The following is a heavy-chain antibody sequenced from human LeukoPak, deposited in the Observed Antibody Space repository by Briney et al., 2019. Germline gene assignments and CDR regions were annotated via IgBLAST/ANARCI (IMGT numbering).Heavy chain of an antibody. J-gene: IGHJ4*02. D-gene: IGHD2-15*01. CDR2: IIPIFGIA. CDR3: ARDGYCSGGSCYSRPHFDY. CDR1: GRTFSIYA. V-gene: IGHV1-69*17. Sequence: GSSVKLSCKASGRTFSIYAISWVRQAPGQGREWMGGIIPIFGIANYTQKFQGRLTITADKSTSTAYMELSSLRSEATAVYYCARDGYCSGGSCYSRPHFDYWGQGTLVTVSS.